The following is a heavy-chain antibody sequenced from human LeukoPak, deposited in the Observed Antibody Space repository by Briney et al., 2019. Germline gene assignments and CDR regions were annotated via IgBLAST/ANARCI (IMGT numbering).Heavy chain of an antibody. Sequence: PGGPLRLSCAAFGFTFSSYAMSGVRQAPGKGLEWVSSLSGSGGSTYYADSVKGRFTISRDNSKNTLYLQMDSLRAEDTAVYFCAKGDVDTAMVQFHPWGQGTLVTVSS. CDR2: LSGSGGST. V-gene: IGHV3-23*01. D-gene: IGHD5-18*01. CDR1: GFTFSSYA. CDR3: AKGDVDTAMVQFHP. J-gene: IGHJ5*02.